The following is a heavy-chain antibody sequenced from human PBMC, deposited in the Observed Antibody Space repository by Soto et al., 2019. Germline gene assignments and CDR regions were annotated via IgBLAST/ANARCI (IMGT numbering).Heavy chain of an antibody. J-gene: IGHJ4*02. V-gene: IGHV3-53*01. CDR3: HDYCY. CDR2: IYSVGTI. CDR1: GFTVTINY. Sequence: EVQVVESGGGLVQPGGSLRLSCAVSGFTVTINYMSWVRQATGKGLEWVSVIYSVGTIYYADSVKVRPAISRDTSKNTGCLQMNTLRGHHTAVYEGHDYCYLGQGTLVTVS. D-gene: IGHD4-17*01.